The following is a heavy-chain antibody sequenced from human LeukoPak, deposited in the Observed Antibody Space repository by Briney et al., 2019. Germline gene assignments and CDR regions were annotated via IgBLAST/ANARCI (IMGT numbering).Heavy chain of an antibody. D-gene: IGHD3-10*01. J-gene: IGHJ5*02. CDR1: GYTFTGYY. Sequence: ASVKVSCKASGYTFTGYYMHWVRQAPGQGLEWMGWINPNSGGTNYAQKFQGRVTMARDTSIRTAYMELRRLRSDDTAVYYCARANMVRGVGLFFDRNWFDPWGQETLVTVSS. V-gene: IGHV1-2*02. CDR2: INPNSGGT. CDR3: ARANMVRGVGLFFDRNWFDP.